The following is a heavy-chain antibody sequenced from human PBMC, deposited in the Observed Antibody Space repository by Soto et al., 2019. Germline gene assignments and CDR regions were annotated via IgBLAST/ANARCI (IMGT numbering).Heavy chain of an antibody. CDR1: GFTFNNYY. CDR2: INQDGSAK. D-gene: IGHD2-15*01. CDR3: GRGFGGTH. V-gene: IGHV3-7*05. J-gene: IGHJ4*02. Sequence: EVQLVESGGGLVQPGGSLRLSCAASGFTFNNYYMVWVRQAPGRGLEWVDNINQDGSAKYYVDSVKGRFTISRDNAMSSLYLQINSLRAEDTATYYCGRGFGGTHWGQGSLVTVSS.